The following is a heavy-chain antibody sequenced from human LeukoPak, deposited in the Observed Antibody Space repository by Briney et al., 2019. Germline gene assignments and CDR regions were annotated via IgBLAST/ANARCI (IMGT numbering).Heavy chain of an antibody. V-gene: IGHV3-20*04. J-gene: IGHJ4*02. CDR3: AKAPDRYCSSTSCYFSF. D-gene: IGHD2-2*01. Sequence: GGSLRLSCAASGFTFDDYGMNRVRQAPGKGLEWVSGINWNGGSTGYADSVKGRFTISRDNAKNSPYLQMNSLRAEDTAVYYCAKAPDRYCSSTSCYFSFWGQGTLVTVSS. CDR2: INWNGGST. CDR1: GFTFDDYG.